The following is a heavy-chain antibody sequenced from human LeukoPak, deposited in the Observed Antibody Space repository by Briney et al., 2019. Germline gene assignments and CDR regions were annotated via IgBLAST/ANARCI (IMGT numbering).Heavy chain of an antibody. V-gene: IGHV3-74*01. Sequence: GGSLRLSCAASGFTFSSYWMHWVRHAPGKGLVWVSRINSDGSSTSYADSVKGRFTISRDNAKNSLYLQMNSLRAEDTAVYYCARDKNNWNDPYYYYYMDVWGKGTTVTVSS. J-gene: IGHJ6*03. CDR1: GFTFSSYW. D-gene: IGHD1-20*01. CDR3: ARDKNNWNDPYYYYYMDV. CDR2: INSDGSST.